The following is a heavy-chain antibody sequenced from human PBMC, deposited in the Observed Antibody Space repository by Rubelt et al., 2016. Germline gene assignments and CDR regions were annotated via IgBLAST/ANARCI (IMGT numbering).Heavy chain of an antibody. D-gene: IGHD2-2*02. Sequence: VQLVESGGGLVQPGGSLRLSCAASGFTFSSYSMNWVRQAPGKGLEWVAVIWYDGSNKYFSDSVKGRFTISRVNSKNTLYLQMNSLRAEDTAVYYCAKDLMNTDSPQDPWGQGTLVTVSS. J-gene: IGHJ5*02. CDR3: AKDLMNTDSPQDP. CDR1: GFTFSSYS. CDR2: IWYDGSNK. V-gene: IGHV3-30*02.